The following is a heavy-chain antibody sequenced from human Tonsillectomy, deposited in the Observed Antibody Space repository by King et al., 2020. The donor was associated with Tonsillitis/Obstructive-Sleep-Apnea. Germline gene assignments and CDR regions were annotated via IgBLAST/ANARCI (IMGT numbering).Heavy chain of an antibody. CDR2: IWDDGSNK. J-gene: IGHJ6*02. Sequence: VQLVESGGGVVQPGGSLRLSCAASGFSFSSYGMHWVRQAPGKGLEWVAVIWDDGSNKYYEDSVNGRFIVSRDNSKKTLYLQMNSLRAEDTAVYYCARVKDYYVSSGYDNSYYYGMDVWGQGTTVTVSS. D-gene: IGHD3-22*01. V-gene: IGHV3-33*01. CDR3: ARVKDYYVSSGYDNSYYYGMDV. CDR1: GFSFSSYG.